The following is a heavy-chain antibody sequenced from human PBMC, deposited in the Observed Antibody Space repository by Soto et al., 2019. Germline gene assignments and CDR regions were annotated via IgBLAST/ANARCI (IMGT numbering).Heavy chain of an antibody. D-gene: IGHD3-22*01. Sequence: PGGSLRLSCAASGFTFSSYAMSWVRQAPGKGLEWVSAISGSGGSTYYADSVKGRFTISRDNSKNTLYLQMNSLRAEDTAVYYCAKAGGAYDSSGYYDYWGQGTLVTVSS. V-gene: IGHV3-23*01. J-gene: IGHJ4*02. CDR1: GFTFSSYA. CDR3: AKAGGAYDSSGYYDY. CDR2: ISGSGGST.